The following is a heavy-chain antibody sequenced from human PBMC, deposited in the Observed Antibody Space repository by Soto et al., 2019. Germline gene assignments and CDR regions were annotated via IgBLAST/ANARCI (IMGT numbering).Heavy chain of an antibody. J-gene: IGHJ4*02. CDR2: IWYDGSNK. D-gene: IGHD5-18*01. CDR3: AREIYSYGYGSNPIFDY. V-gene: IGHV3-33*01. CDR1: GFTFSSYG. Sequence: GGSLRLSCAASGFTFSSYGMHWVRQAPGKGLEWVAVIWYDGSNKYYADSVKGRFTISRDNSKNTLYLQMNSLRAEDTAVYYCAREIYSYGYGSNPIFDYWGQGTLVTVSS.